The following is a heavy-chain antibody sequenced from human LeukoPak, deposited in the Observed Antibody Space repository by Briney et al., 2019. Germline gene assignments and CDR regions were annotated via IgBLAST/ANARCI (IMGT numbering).Heavy chain of an antibody. D-gene: IGHD6-19*01. J-gene: IGHJ4*02. CDR2: IYCGGST. CDR3: ARERQYSSGWGRGGGYFDY. V-gene: IGHV3-53*01. CDR1: GFTVSSNY. Sequence: PGGSLRLSCAASGFTVSSNYMSWVRQAPGKGLEWVSVIYCGGSTYYADSVKDRFTISRNNSKNTLNLQMNSLRAEDTAVYNCARERQYSSGWGRGGGYFDYWGQGTLVTVSS.